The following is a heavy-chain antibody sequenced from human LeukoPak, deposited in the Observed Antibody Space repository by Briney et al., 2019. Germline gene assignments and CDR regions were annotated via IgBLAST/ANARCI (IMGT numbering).Heavy chain of an antibody. D-gene: IGHD3-10*01. CDR2: INHSGST. J-gene: IGHJ5*02. V-gene: IGHV4-34*01. Sequence: PSETLFLTCAVYGGSFSGYYWSWIRQPPGKGLEWIGEINHSGSTNYNPSLKSRVSISVDTSKNQFSLKLSSVTAADTAVYYCARITTMVRGVSPWFDPWGQGTLVTVSS. CDR3: ARITTMVRGVSPWFDP. CDR1: GGSFSGYY.